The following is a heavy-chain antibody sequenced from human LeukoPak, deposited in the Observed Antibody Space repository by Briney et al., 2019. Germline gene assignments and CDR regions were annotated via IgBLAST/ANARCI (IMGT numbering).Heavy chain of an antibody. CDR1: GYTFTGYY. J-gene: IGHJ6*03. CDR3: AREDERYCSSTSCSPYYYYYMDV. V-gene: IGHV1-2*04. Sequence: ASVKVSCKASGYTFTGYYMHWVRQAPGQGLEWMGWINPNSGGTNYAQKFQGWVTMTRDTSISTAYMELSRLRSDDTAVYYCAREDERYCSSTSCSPYYYYYMDVWGKGTTVTVSS. CDR2: INPNSGGT. D-gene: IGHD2-2*01.